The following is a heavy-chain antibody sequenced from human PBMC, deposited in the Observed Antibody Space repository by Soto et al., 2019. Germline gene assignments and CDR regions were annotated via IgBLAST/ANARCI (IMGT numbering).Heavy chain of an antibody. CDR2: ITNSGSRT. J-gene: IGHJ6*03. Sequence: GSLRLSCEASGFAFSGHSMNWVRQAPGKGLEWISSITNSGSRTYYADSAKGRFTISRDNAMNLLYLQMNSLRDNDTAVYFCTRGGWNYDCLDAWGQGTTVTVSS. V-gene: IGHV3-48*02. D-gene: IGHD3-3*01. CDR3: TRGGWNYDCLDA. CDR1: GFAFSGHS.